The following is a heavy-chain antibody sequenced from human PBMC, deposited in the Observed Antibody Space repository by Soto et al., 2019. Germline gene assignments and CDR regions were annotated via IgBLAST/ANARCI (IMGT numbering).Heavy chain of an antibody. CDR1: GGSISSGNYC. J-gene: IGHJ6*02. Sequence: SETLSLTCTVSGGSISSGNYCWSWIRQPPGKGLEWIGFIHYSGSSYYNPSLKSRVTISVDTSKNQFSLKLDSVTAADTAVYYCAGDRGYRDSDYYGMDVWGQGITVTVSS. CDR2: IHYSGSS. D-gene: IGHD5-12*01. V-gene: IGHV4-30-4*01. CDR3: AGDRGYRDSDYYGMDV.